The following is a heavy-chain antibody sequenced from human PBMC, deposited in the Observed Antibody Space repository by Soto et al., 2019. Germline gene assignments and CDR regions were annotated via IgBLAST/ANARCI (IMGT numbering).Heavy chain of an antibody. V-gene: IGHV3-7*01. J-gene: IGHJ4*01. CDR2: IKHDGSAQ. Sequence: PVGSQILSCAASGFTFRRYWLSWVRQAPGKGLEWVANIKHDGSAQYYVDSVKGRFTISRDNAKNSLYLQMNSLRAEDAAVYYCTRDDEVFFDSWGQGTLVTVS. CDR1: GFTFRRYW. CDR3: TRDDEVFFDS.